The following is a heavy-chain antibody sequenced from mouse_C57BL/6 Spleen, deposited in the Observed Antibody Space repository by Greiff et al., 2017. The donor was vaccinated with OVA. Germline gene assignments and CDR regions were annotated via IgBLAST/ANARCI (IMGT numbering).Heavy chain of an antibody. Sequence: QVQLQQSGAELVRPGTSVKVSCKASGYAFTNYLIEWVKQRPGQGLEWIGVINPGSGGTNYNEKFKGKATLTADKSSSTAYMQLSSLTSEDSAVYCCARHKATEYYFDYWGQGTTLTVSS. CDR1: GYAFTNYL. CDR3: ARHKATEYYFDY. D-gene: IGHD3-2*02. CDR2: INPGSGGT. V-gene: IGHV1-54*01. J-gene: IGHJ2*01.